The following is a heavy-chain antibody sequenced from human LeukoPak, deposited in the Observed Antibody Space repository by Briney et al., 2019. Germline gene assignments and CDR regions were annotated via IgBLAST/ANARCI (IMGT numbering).Heavy chain of an antibody. CDR1: GGSISSGSYY. CDR3: GRGIAAAAGDAFDI. D-gene: IGHD6-13*01. J-gene: IGHJ3*02. CDR2: IYYSGST. Sequence: SETLSLTCTVSGGSISSGSYYWSWIRQPPGKGLEWIGYIYYSGSTNYNPSLKSRVTISVDTSKNQFSLKLSSVTAADTAVYYCGRGIAAAAGDAFDIWGQGTMVTVSS. V-gene: IGHV4-61*01.